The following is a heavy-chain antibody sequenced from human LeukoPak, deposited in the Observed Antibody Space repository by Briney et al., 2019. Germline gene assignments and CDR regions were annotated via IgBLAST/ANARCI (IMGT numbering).Heavy chain of an antibody. CDR2: IYPGDSDT. J-gene: IGHJ4*02. V-gene: IGHV5-51*01. Sequence: GESLKISCKGSGYNFTNYWIGWVRQMPGKGLEWMGIIYPGDSDTTYSPSFQGQVTISADKSISTAYLQCSSLKASDTAMYYCARRRDGYNYVGTDYWGQGTLVTVSS. CDR3: ARRRDGYNYVGTDY. D-gene: IGHD5-24*01. CDR1: GYNFTNYW.